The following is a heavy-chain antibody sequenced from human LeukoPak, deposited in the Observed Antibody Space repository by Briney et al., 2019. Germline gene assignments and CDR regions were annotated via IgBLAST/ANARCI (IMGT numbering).Heavy chain of an antibody. CDR1: GFTFSSHY. CDR3: ARDYCSGGSCSVDY. Sequence: GGSLRLSCADSGFTFSSHYINWVRQAPGKGLEWVSSISSSSSYIYYADSVKGRFTISRDNAKNSLYLQMNSLRAEDTAVYYCARDYCSGGSCSVDYWGQGTLVTVSS. J-gene: IGHJ4*02. V-gene: IGHV3-21*01. CDR2: ISSSSSYI. D-gene: IGHD2-15*01.